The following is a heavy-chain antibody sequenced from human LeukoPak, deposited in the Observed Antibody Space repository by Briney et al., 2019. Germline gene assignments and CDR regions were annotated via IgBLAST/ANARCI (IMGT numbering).Heavy chain of an antibody. Sequence: SETLSLTCIVSRGSISSGVYYLSWIRQHPGMGLECIGCIYYSGRTYYNPSLKSRVTISVDTSKNQSFLKLRSVTDADTDVYYCAIESAQDNLRYFARPRSRYYSGMDVWGQGTTVTVSS. CDR3: AIESAQDNLRYFARPRSRYYSGMDV. CDR1: RGSISSGVYY. V-gene: IGHV4-31*03. D-gene: IGHD3-9*01. J-gene: IGHJ6*02. CDR2: IYYSGRT.